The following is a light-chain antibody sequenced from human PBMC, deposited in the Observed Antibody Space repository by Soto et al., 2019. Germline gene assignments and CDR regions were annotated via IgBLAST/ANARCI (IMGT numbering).Light chain of an antibody. V-gene: IGKV1-39*01. CDR1: QAISNY. J-gene: IGKJ5*01. Sequence: DIQMTQSPAFLAASVGDRVTITCRASQAISNYLNWYQQKPGKAPNLLIYVASSLQSEVPSRFSGSGSGTDFTLTITSLQPEDFATYYCQQSYGTPITFGQGTRRRL. CDR2: VAS. CDR3: QQSYGTPIT.